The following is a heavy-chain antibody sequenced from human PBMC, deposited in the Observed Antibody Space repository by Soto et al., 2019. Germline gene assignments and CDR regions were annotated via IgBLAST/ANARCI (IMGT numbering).Heavy chain of an antibody. D-gene: IGHD3-10*01. CDR1: GGSFSGYY. CDR2: INHSGST. Sequence: KASETLSLTCAVYGGSFSGYYWSWIRQPPGKGLEWIGEINHSGSTNYNPSLKSRVTISVDTSKNQFSLKLSSVTAADTAVYYCARARRFGELLPYWFDPWGQGTLVTV. V-gene: IGHV4-34*01. J-gene: IGHJ5*02. CDR3: ARARRFGELLPYWFDP.